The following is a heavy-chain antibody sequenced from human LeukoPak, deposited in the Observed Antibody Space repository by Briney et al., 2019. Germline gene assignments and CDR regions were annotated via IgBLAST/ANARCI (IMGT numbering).Heavy chain of an antibody. CDR3: AKPDTETDIVVVVAAPPPFDY. J-gene: IGHJ4*02. D-gene: IGHD2-15*01. V-gene: IGHV3-74*03. CDR1: GFTFSNYW. Sequence: GGSLRLSCAASGFTFSNYWMHCVRQAPGKGLVWVSRINSDGTTTEYADSVKGRFTISRDNAKNTLYLQMNSLRAEDTAVYYCAKPDTETDIVVVVAAPPPFDYWGQGTLVTVPS. CDR2: INSDGTTT.